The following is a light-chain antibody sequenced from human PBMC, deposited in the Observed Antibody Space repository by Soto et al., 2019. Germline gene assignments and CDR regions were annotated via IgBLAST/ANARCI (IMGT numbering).Light chain of an antibody. Sequence: QAVATKPHSVSGAQGLRVTISCTGSSSNLGAGYDVHWYQQLPGTAPKLRIYGNSNRPSGVPDRFSGSRSGTSASLANTGLQAEDEADYYCQSYDSSLSGSVFVGGTKHTVL. CDR1: SSNLGAGYD. CDR3: QSYDSSLSGSV. J-gene: IGLJ3*02. CDR2: GNS. V-gene: IGLV1-40*01.